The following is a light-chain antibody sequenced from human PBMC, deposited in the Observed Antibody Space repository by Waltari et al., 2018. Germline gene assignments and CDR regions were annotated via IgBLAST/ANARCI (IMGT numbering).Light chain of an antibody. J-gene: IGKJ1*01. CDR2: SAS. Sequence: EIVLTQSPGTLSLSPGERATLSCRASQSVSSNYLAWYQQKPGQAPRLLIYSASSRATGIPDRFSGSGSGTDFTLTISRLEPEDFAVYYCQQYGSSPRTCGQGTKVEIK. V-gene: IGKV3-20*01. CDR1: QSVSSNY. CDR3: QQYGSSPRT.